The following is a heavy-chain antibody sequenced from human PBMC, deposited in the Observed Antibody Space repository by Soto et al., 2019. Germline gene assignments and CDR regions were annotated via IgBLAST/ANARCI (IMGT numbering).Heavy chain of an antibody. D-gene: IGHD3-10*01. CDR2: MNPNSGNT. Sequence: QVQLVQSGAEVKKPGASVKVSCKASGYTFTSYDINWVRQATGQGLEWMGWMNPNSGNTGYAPKFQGRVTRTRNTSISTAYLELISLRSEDTAVYYCAITHLRFGEHHYWGQGTLVTVSS. CDR3: AITHLRFGEHHY. CDR1: GYTFTSYD. V-gene: IGHV1-8*01. J-gene: IGHJ4*02.